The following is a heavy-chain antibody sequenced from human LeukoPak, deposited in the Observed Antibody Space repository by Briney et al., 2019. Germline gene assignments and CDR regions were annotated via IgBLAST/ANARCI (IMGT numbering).Heavy chain of an antibody. J-gene: IGHJ4*02. CDR1: RYTFNEYA. D-gene: IGHD2-2*01. CDR2: VNTDTGNP. CDR3: ARGRRYCDSTTCYGMYYVDY. Sequence: PVASVKVSCKASRYTFNEYAMIWVRQAPEQGLEWMGWVNTDTGNPTYAQGFTGRFVFSLDTSVSTAYLQISSREAEDTAVYYCARGRRYCDSTTCYGMYYVDYWGQGTLVTVSS. V-gene: IGHV7-4-1*02.